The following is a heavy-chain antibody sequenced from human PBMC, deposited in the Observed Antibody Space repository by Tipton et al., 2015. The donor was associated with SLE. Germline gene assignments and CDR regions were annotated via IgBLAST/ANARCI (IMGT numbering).Heavy chain of an antibody. Sequence: TLSLTCAVYGGSFSGYYWSWIRQPPGKGLEWIGEINHSGSTNYNPSLKSRVTISVDTSKNQFSLKLSSVTAADTAAYYCASERSGYYYDYWGQGTLVTVSS. D-gene: IGHD3-22*01. J-gene: IGHJ4*02. CDR3: ASERSGYYYDY. CDR1: GGSFSGYY. V-gene: IGHV4-34*01. CDR2: INHSGST.